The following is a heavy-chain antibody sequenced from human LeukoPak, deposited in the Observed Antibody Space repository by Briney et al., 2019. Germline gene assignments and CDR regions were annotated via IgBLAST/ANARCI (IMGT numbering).Heavy chain of an antibody. V-gene: IGHV4-39*01. Sequence: SETLSLTCTVSGGSISSSSYYWGWIRQPPGKGLEWIGSIYYSGSTYYNPSLKSRVTISVDTSKNQFSLKLSSVTAADTAVYYCARLRGLRFLEWLPSLYYGMDVWGQGTTVTVSS. CDR1: GGSISSSSYY. CDR3: ARLRGLRFLEWLPSLYYGMDV. D-gene: IGHD3-3*01. J-gene: IGHJ6*02. CDR2: IYYSGST.